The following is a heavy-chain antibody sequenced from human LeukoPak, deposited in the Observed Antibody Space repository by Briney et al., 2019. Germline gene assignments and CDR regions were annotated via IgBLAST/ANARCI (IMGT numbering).Heavy chain of an antibody. CDR3: AKGTTVIRGGWFDP. CDR2: ISNSGGST. Sequence: SGGSLRLSYAASGFTFSNYAMSWVRQAPGKGLEWVSTISNSGGSTYCADSVKGRFTISRDNSKNTLYLQMNSLRAEDTAVYYCAKGTTVIRGGWFDPWGQGTLVTVSS. CDR1: GFTFSNYA. D-gene: IGHD4-17*01. J-gene: IGHJ5*02. V-gene: IGHV3-23*01.